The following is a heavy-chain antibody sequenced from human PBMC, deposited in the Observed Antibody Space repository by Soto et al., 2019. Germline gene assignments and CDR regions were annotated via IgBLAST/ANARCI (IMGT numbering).Heavy chain of an antibody. CDR2: LSGSGSGS. CDR1: GFTFSRYA. CDR3: AKAPISLDGSGYYFASFDY. Sequence: GGSLRISCAASGFTFSRYAMNWVRQAPGKGLEWVSTLSGSGSGSYYPDSLRGRFTISRDNSKNTLYLQMNNLRAEDTAVYYCAKAPISLDGSGYYFASFDYWGHGTRVTVSS. D-gene: IGHD3-22*01. J-gene: IGHJ4*01. V-gene: IGHV3-23*01.